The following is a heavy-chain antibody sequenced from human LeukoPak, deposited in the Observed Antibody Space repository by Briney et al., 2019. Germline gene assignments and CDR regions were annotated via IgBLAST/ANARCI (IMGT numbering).Heavy chain of an antibody. V-gene: IGHV2-5*01. J-gene: IGHJ3*02. Sequence: ESGPTLVKPTQTLTLTCTFSGFSLSTSGVGVGWIRQPPGKALEWLALIYWNDDKRYSPSLKSRLTITKDTSKNQVVLTMTNMDPVDTATYYCAHECWTTSGYYSAARFDIWGQGTMVTVSS. CDR3: AHECWTTSGYYSAARFDI. D-gene: IGHD3-22*01. CDR1: GFSLSTSGVG. CDR2: IYWNDDK.